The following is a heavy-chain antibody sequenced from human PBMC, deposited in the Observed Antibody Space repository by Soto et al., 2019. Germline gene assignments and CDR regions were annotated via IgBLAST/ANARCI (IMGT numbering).Heavy chain of an antibody. CDR3: ARGDSTDCSNGVCSFFYNHDMDV. J-gene: IGHJ6*02. CDR1: GYSFTDYH. Sequence: ASVKVSCKASGYSFTDYHIHWVRQAPGQGLEWLGRINPKSGGTSTAQKFQGWVTMTTDTSISAASMELTRLTSDDTAIYYCARGDSTDCSNGVCSFFYNHDMDVWGQGTTVTVSS. CDR2: INPKSGGT. D-gene: IGHD2-8*01. V-gene: IGHV1-2*04.